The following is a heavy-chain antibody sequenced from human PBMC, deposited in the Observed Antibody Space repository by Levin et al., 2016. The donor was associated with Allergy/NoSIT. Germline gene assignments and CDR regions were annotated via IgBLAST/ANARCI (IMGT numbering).Heavy chain of an antibody. CDR3: ASGYGSGSFDY. Sequence: WIRQPPGKGLEWIGSIYYSGSTYYNPSLKSRVTISVDTSKNQFSLKLSSVTAADTAVYYCASGYGSGSFDYWGQGTLVTVSS. V-gene: IGHV4-39*01. CDR2: IYYSGST. J-gene: IGHJ4*02. D-gene: IGHD3-10*01.